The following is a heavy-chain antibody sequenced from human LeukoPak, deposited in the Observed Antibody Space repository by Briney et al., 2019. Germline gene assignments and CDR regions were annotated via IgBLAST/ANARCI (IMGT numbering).Heavy chain of an antibody. D-gene: IGHD1-26*01. V-gene: IGHV3-7*01. J-gene: IGHJ3*01. Sequence: WVSLRRSGIASRFTFTTYWRTWLPHGPGNEREGWANIKQDESEKDYVDAGKVRFTISRYNAKTSLYLQMNSLRAEDTAMYYCARGNTGSWWGQGTMVTVSS. CDR2: IKQDESEK. CDR3: ARGNTGSW. CDR1: RFTFTTYW.